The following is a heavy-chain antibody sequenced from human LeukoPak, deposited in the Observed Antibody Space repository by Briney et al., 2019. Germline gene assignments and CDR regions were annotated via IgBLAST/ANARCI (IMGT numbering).Heavy chain of an antibody. D-gene: IGHD3-10*01. J-gene: IGHJ5*02. CDR2: INHSGST. CDR1: GGSFSGYY. CDR3: ARRGAYYYGSGSYKYNWFDP. V-gene: IGHV4-34*01. Sequence: PSETLSLTCAVYGGSFSGYYWSWIRQPPGKGLEWIGEINHSGSTNYNPSLKSRVTISVDTSKNQFSLKLSSVTAADTAVYYCARRGAYYYGSGSYKYNWFDPWGQGTLVTVSS.